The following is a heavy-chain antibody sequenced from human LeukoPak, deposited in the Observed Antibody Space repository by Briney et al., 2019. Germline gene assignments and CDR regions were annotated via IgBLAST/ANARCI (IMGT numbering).Heavy chain of an antibody. CDR3: ARDTGGSYFDY. Sequence: GGSLRLSCAASGFTFSSYGMHWVRQAPGKGLEWVSVIYSGGSTYYADSVKGRFTISRDNSKNTLYLQMNSLRAEDTAVYYCARDTGGSYFDYWGQGTLVTVSS. V-gene: IGHV3-66*01. D-gene: IGHD2-8*02. J-gene: IGHJ4*02. CDR1: GFTFSSYG. CDR2: IYSGGST.